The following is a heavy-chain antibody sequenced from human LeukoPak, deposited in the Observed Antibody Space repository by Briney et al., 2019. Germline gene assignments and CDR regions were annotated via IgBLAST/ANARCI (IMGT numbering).Heavy chain of an antibody. V-gene: IGHV4-59*08. CDR2: VYYSGTT. Sequence: SETLSLTCTVSGGSISGYYWSWIRQPPGKGLEWIGYVYYSGTTNYNPSLQSRVTISVDKSKNQFSLKLTSVTAADTAVYYCARYGVTMVRGGKYYFDNWGQGTLVTVSS. J-gene: IGHJ4*02. CDR1: GGSISGYY. CDR3: ARYGVTMVRGGKYYFDN. D-gene: IGHD3-10*01.